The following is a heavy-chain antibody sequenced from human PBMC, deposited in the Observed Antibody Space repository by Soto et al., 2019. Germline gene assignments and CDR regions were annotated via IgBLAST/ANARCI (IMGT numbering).Heavy chain of an antibody. D-gene: IGHD5-18*01. V-gene: IGHV4-31*03. J-gene: IGHJ4*02. CDR1: GGSINSGGYC. CDR3: SRGILV. CDR2: ISYGGST. Sequence: QVQLQESGPGLVKPSQTLSLTCTVSGGSINSGGYCWSWIRQHPGKGLDWIGCISYGGSTSYNPALKSRVTISVDTSKNQFSLKLTSVTAADTAVYYCSRGILVWGQGALITVSS.